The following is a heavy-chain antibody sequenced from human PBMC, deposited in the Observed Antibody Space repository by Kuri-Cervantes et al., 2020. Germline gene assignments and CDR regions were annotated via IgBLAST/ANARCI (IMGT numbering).Heavy chain of an antibody. CDR1: GGSISSYY. J-gene: IGHJ6*02. CDR3: ATLHDVYSSSWYGYYYYGMDV. V-gene: IGHV4-4*07. Sequence: SETLSLTCTVSGGSISSYYWSWIRQPAGKGLEWIGRIYTSGSTNYNPSLKSRVTISVDTSKNQFSLKLSSVTAADTAVYYCATLHDVYSSSWYGYYYYGMDVWGQGTTVTVSS. D-gene: IGHD6-13*01. CDR2: IYTSGST.